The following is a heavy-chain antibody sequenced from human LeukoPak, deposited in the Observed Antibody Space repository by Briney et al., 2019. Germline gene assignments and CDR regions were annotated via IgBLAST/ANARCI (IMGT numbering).Heavy chain of an antibody. CDR1: GYTFTSYG. V-gene: IGHV1-18*01. Sequence: ASVKVSCKASGYTFTSYGISWVRQAPGQGLEWMGWISAYNGNTNYAQKLQGRVTMTTGTSTSTAYMVLRSLRSDDTAVYYCAREGDYDYVWGSYRLAAFDIWGQGTMVTVSS. CDR2: ISAYNGNT. CDR3: AREGDYDYVWGSYRLAAFDI. J-gene: IGHJ3*02. D-gene: IGHD3-16*02.